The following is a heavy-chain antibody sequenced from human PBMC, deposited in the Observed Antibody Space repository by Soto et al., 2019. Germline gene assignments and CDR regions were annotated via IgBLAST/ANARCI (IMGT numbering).Heavy chain of an antibody. J-gene: IGHJ6*02. CDR3: ASELNHIEARGMDV. D-gene: IGHD2-21*01. V-gene: IGHV4-59*07. CDR2: IYSSGST. Sequence: PSDTLSLTCTVSVGSIINYYWSWIRHSPGKGLEWIGYIYSSGSTSYNPFLQSRVTISVDTSKNQLSLKMTSVTAADTAIYYCASELNHIEARGMDVWGPGPAVTVS. CDR1: VGSIINYY.